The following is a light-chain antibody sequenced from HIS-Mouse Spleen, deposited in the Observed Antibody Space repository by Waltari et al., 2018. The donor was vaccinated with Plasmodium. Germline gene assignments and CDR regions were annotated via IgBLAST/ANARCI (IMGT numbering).Light chain of an antibody. CDR1: QGISSY. J-gene: IGKJ4*01. V-gene: IGKV1-8*01. CDR3: QQYYSYPLT. CDR2: AAS. Sequence: AIRMTQSPSSFSASTGDRVTITCRASQGISSYLAWYQQKPGKAPKLLIYAASTLQSGVPSRFSGSVSGTDFTLTISCLQSEYFATYYCQQYYSYPLTFGGGTKVEIK.